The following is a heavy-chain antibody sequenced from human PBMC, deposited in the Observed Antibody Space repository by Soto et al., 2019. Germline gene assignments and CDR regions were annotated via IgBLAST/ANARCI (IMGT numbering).Heavy chain of an antibody. Sequence: SETLSLTCAIYGASLGGFHWTWLRQAPGKGLEWIGELIHGGSTNYNPSLKSRVSFSLDTSKNQFSLHLMSVTAADTAVYYCARSPLGYDYVRQTWREVGASFDIWGRGTTAPVSS. CDR1: GASLGGFH. D-gene: IGHD3-16*01. CDR3: ARSPLGYDYVRQTWREVGASFDI. V-gene: IGHV4-34*12. J-gene: IGHJ3*02. CDR2: LIHGGST.